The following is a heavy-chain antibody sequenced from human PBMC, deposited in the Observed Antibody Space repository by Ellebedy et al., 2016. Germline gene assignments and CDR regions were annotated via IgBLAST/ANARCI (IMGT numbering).Heavy chain of an antibody. D-gene: IGHD3/OR15-3a*01. J-gene: IGHJ4*02. Sequence: GESLKISXAASGFTFSTYAMGWVRQAPGKGLEWVSTITNNGANTYFADSVKGRFTVSRDNSRNTVYLQMNDLRVEDTALYYCRHGHYADYWGQGTLVTVSS. CDR3: RHGHYADY. V-gene: IGHV3-23*01. CDR1: GFTFSTYA. CDR2: ITNNGANT.